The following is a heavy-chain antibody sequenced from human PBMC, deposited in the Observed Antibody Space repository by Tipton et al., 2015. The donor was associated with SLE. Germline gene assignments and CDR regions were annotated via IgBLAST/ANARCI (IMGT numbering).Heavy chain of an antibody. V-gene: IGHV4-59*12. D-gene: IGHD3-10*01. CDR3: ARDLSYYGSARYWFDR. J-gene: IGHJ5*02. CDR1: GGSISSNY. Sequence: TLSLTCSVSGGSISSNYWIWIRQPPGKGLEWIGYISYSGSTNYNPSLKSRVTISVDTSKNQFSLKLNSVTAADTAVYYCARDLSYYGSARYWFDRWGQGTLVTVSS. CDR2: ISYSGST.